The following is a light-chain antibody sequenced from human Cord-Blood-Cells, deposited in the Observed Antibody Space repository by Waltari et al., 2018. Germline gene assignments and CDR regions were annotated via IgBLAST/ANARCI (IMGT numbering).Light chain of an antibody. Sequence: QSVLTQPPSVSGSPAQRVTISCTGSSPNIGAGYDVHWSQQLPGTAPKLLIYGNSNRPSGVPDRFSGSKSGTSASLAITGLQAEDEADYYCQSYDSSLSGSVVFGGGTKLTVL. J-gene: IGLJ2*01. CDR1: SPNIGAGYD. CDR3: QSYDSSLSGSVV. V-gene: IGLV1-40*01. CDR2: GNS.